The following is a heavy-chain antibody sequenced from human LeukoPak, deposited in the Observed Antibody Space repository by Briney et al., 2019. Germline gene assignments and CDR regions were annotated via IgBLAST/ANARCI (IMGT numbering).Heavy chain of an antibody. CDR2: ISCDGSNK. J-gene: IGHJ4*02. Sequence: QSGGSLRLSCAASVFICSTYPMHGVRQAPGKGVEWVAVISCDGSNKQHAASVKGRFTISRDNSNNALYLQVNNLKPEDTAVYYCATDHLDSSGNPFEYWGQGTLVAVSS. V-gene: IGHV3-30*01. CDR3: ATDHLDSSGNPFEY. CDR1: VFICSTYP. D-gene: IGHD3-22*01.